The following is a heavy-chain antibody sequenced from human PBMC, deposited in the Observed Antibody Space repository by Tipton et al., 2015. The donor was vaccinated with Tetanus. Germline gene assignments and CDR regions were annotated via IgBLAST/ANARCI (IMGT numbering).Heavy chain of an antibody. CDR1: GYTFTGNY. D-gene: IGHD2-21*02. J-gene: IGHJ4*02. Sequence: QSGAEVKKPGASVKVSCKASGYTFTGNYIHWVRQVPGQRLEWMAWINPNSGGTDFARKFQGRVTVTRDTSISTAYMELSGLRSGDTAVYFCARATANSAFDFWGQGTRVIVSS. CDR3: ARATANSAFDF. CDR2: INPNSGGT. V-gene: IGHV1-2*02.